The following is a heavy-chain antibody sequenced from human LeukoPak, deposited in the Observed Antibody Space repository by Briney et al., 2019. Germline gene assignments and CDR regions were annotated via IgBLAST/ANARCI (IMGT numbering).Heavy chain of an antibody. J-gene: IGHJ4*02. V-gene: IGHV4-39*01. Sequence: SETLSLTCTVSGGSISSSSYYWGWIRQPPGKGLEWIGSIYYSGSTYYNPSLKSRVTISVDTSKNQFSLKLSSVTAADTAVYYCAKQPGYSSSWPFDYWGQGTLVTVSS. CDR2: IYYSGST. CDR1: GGSISSSSYY. D-gene: IGHD6-13*01. CDR3: AKQPGYSSSWPFDY.